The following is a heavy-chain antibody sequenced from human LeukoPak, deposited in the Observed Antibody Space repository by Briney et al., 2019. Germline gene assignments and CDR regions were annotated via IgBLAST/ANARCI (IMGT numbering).Heavy chain of an antibody. Sequence: SETLSLTCAVYGGSFSGYYWSWIRQPPGKGLEWIGEINHSGSTNYNPSLKSRVTITVDTSKNQFSLKLSSVTAADTALYYCGRSAGFVHFDHWGQGTLVTVSS. J-gene: IGHJ4*02. CDR2: INHSGST. D-gene: IGHD3-16*01. V-gene: IGHV4-34*01. CDR3: GRSAGFVHFDH. CDR1: GGSFSGYY.